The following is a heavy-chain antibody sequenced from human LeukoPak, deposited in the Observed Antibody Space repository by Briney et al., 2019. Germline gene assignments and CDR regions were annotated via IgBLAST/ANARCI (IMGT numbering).Heavy chain of an antibody. CDR2: ISYDGSNK. V-gene: IGHV3-30*04. CDR1: GFTFSSYA. CDR3: ARAKMVRGVIIGGFDY. Sequence: GGSLRLSCAASGFTFSSYAMHWVRQAPGKGLEWVAVISYDGSNKYYADSVKGRFTISRDNSKNTLYLQMNSLRAEDTAVYYCARAKMVRGVIIGGFDYWGQGTLVTVSS. D-gene: IGHD3-10*01. J-gene: IGHJ4*02.